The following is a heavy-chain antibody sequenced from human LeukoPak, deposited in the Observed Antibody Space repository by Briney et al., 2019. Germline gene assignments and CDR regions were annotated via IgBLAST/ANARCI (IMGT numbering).Heavy chain of an antibody. Sequence: GGSLRLSCAASGFTFSSYGMHWVRQAPGKGLEWVSSISSSSSYIYYADSVKGRFTISRDNAKNSLYLQMNSLRAEDTAVYYCACLSTVTAIDYWGQGTLVTVSS. J-gene: IGHJ4*02. V-gene: IGHV3-21*01. CDR2: ISSSSSYI. CDR1: GFTFSSYG. CDR3: ACLSTVTAIDY. D-gene: IGHD4-17*01.